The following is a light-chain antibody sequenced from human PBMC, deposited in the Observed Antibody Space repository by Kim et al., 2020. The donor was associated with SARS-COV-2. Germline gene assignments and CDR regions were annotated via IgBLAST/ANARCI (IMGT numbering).Light chain of an antibody. CDR2: AVS. CDR1: QSVSSN. J-gene: IGKJ4*01. V-gene: IGKV3-15*01. CDR3: QQYNNWPLT. Sequence: EVEMTQSPATLSVSPGERATLSCRASQSVSSNVAWYQQKPGQAPTLLIYAVSTRPPGIPARFSGSASWTDFSLTINSVQSEDFAIYYCQQYNNWPLTFGGGTKVEI.